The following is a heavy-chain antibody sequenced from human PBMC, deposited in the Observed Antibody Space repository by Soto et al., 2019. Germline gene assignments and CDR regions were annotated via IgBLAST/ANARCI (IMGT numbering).Heavy chain of an antibody. D-gene: IGHD5-18*01. CDR2: IIPIFGTA. CDR3: ARGTAMVTTYYYYYYGMDV. J-gene: IGHJ6*02. CDR1: GGTFSSYA. Sequence: QVQLVQSGAEVKKPGSSVKVSCKASGGTFSSYAISWVRQAPGQGLEWMGGIIPIFGTANYAQKFQGRVTITADESTSTAYMELSSLRSEDTAVYYCARGTAMVTTYYYYYYGMDVWGQGTTVTVSS. V-gene: IGHV1-69*01.